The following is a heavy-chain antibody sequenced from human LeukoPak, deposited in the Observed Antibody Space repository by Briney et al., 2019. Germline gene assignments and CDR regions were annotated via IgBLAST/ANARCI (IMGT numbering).Heavy chain of an antibody. Sequence: ASVKVSCKASGGTFSSYAISWVRQAPGQGLEWMGGIIPIFGTANYAQKFQGRVTITTDESTSTAYMELSSLTSDDTAVYYCATPWTCTLPDCPLLHWGQGALVTVSS. D-gene: IGHD2-8*01. CDR1: GGTFSSYA. J-gene: IGHJ4*02. CDR3: ATPWTCTLPDCPLLH. V-gene: IGHV1-69*05. CDR2: IIPIFGTA.